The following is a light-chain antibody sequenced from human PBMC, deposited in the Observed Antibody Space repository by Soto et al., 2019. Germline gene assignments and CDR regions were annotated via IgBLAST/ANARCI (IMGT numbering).Light chain of an antibody. CDR3: QQYYSTPQT. V-gene: IGKV4-1*01. J-gene: IGKJ1*01. CDR1: QRVLYSSNNKNY. Sequence: DIVMTQSPDSLAVSLGERATINCKSSQRVLYSSNNKNYLAWYQQKPGQPPKLLIYWASTRESGVPDRFSGSGSGTDFTLTISSLQAEDVAVYYCQQYYSTPQTFGQGTKGEIK. CDR2: WAS.